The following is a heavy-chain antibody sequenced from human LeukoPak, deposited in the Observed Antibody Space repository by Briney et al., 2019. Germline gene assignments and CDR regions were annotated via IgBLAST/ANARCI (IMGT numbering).Heavy chain of an antibody. CDR1: GFTFSDYY. CDR2: ISGGGSSI. D-gene: IGHD4-23*01. J-gene: IGHJ4*02. V-gene: IGHV3-11*01. Sequence: GGSLRLSCAASGFTFSDYYMSWIRQAPGKGLECVSYISGGGSSIDYADSVKGRFTISRDNTKNSLYLQMNSLRAEDTAVYYCARVGHRWQGDYWGQGALLTVSS. CDR3: ARVGHRWQGDY.